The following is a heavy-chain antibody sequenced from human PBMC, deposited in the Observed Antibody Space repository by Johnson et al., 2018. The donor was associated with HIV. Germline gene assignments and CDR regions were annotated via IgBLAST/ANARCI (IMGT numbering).Heavy chain of an antibody. J-gene: IGHJ3*02. Sequence: VQLVESGGGVVQPGRSLRLSCAASGFTFSSYAMHWVRQAPGKGLEWVAVISYDGSNKYYTDSVKGRFTISRDNSKNTLYLQINSLRAEDTAVYYCAKYSHSSGWSACEIWGQGTMVTVSS. D-gene: IGHD6-19*01. CDR2: ISYDGSNK. CDR1: GFTFSSYA. V-gene: IGHV3-30*04. CDR3: AKYSHSSGWSACEI.